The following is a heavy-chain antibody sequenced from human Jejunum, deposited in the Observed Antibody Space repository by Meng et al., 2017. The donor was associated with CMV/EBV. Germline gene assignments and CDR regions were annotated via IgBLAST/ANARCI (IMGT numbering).Heavy chain of an antibody. CDR2: IYRGGNT. J-gene: IGHJ6*02. V-gene: IGHV3-53*01. CDR1: GFTVTSNS. D-gene: IGHD4-11*01. CDR3: VTDTTSNTPMDV. Sequence: AASGFTVTSNSMPWVRQAPGKGLEWVSGIYRGGNTFYAGSVKGRFTISRDTSKNTLFLQMNSLRADDTAIYYCVTDTTSNTPMDVWGQGTTVTVSS.